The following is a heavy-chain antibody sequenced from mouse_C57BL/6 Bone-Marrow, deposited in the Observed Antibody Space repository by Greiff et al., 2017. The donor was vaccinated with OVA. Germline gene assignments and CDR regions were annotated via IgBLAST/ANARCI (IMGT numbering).Heavy chain of an antibody. J-gene: IGHJ3*01. D-gene: IGHD1-1*01. CDR1: GFTFSDYG. CDR3: ARPYGSAWFAY. Sequence: DVKLVESGGGLVKPGGSLKLSCAASGFTFSDYGMHWVRQAPEKGLEWVAYISSGSSTIYYADTVNGRFTISRDNAKNTLFLQMTSLRSEDTAMYYCARPYGSAWFAYWGQGTLVTVSA. CDR2: ISSGSSTI. V-gene: IGHV5-17*01.